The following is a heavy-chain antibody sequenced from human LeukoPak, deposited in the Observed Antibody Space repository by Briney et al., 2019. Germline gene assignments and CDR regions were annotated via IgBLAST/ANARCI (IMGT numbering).Heavy chain of an antibody. V-gene: IGHV4-34*01. J-gene: IGHJ5*02. D-gene: IGHD6-13*01. Sequence: SETLSLTCAVYGGSFSGYYWSWIRQPPGKGLEWIGEINHSGSTNYNPSLESRVTISVDTSKNQFSLKLSSVTAADTAVYYCARGQRRGPQQGWQQLAPFNWFDPWGQGTLVTVSS. CDR2: INHSGST. CDR1: GGSFSGYY. CDR3: ARGQRRGPQQGWQQLAPFNWFDP.